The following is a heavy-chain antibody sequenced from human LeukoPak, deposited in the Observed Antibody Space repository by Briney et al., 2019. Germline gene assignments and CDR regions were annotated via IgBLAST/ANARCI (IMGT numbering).Heavy chain of an antibody. Sequence: GGSLRLSCAASGFTFSSYEMNWVRQAPGKGLEWVSYISSSGSTIYYADSVKGRFTISRDNAKNSLYPQMNSLRAEDTAVYYCARELSRILARTLDYWGQGTLVTVSS. CDR3: ARELSRILARTLDY. CDR2: ISSSGSTI. D-gene: IGHD2-15*01. V-gene: IGHV3-48*03. CDR1: GFTFSSYE. J-gene: IGHJ4*02.